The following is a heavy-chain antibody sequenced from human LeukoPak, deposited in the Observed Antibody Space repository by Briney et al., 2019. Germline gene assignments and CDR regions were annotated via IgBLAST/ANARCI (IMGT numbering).Heavy chain of an antibody. J-gene: IGHJ6*02. V-gene: IGHV4-34*01. D-gene: IGHD2-15*01. CDR2: INHSGST. Sequence: SETLSLTCAVYGGSFSGYYWSWIRQPPGKGLEWIGEINHSGSTNYKPSLKSRVTISVDTSKNQFSLKLSSVTAADTAVYYCARAAARYCSGGSCYSVYCFYGMDVWGQGTTVTVSS. CDR1: GGSFSGYY. CDR3: ARAAARYCSGGSCYSVYCFYGMDV.